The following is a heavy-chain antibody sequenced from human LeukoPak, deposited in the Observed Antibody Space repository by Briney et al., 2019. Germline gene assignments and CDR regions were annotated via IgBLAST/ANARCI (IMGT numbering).Heavy chain of an antibody. Sequence: SETLSLTCTVSGGSITSGGYYWGWIRQPPWKGLEWIGTIYYSGSTYYNPSLKSRVTISVDTSKNQFSLRLSSVTAADTAVYYCARYRSKSDDYWGQGTLVTVSS. CDR2: IYYSGST. CDR1: GGSITSGGYY. D-gene: IGHD3-16*02. V-gene: IGHV4-39*01. J-gene: IGHJ4*02. CDR3: ARYRSKSDDY.